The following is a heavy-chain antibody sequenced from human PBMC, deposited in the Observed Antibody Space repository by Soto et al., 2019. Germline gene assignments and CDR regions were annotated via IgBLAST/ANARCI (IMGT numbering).Heavy chain of an antibody. Sequence: QVQLVQSGAEVKKPGASVKVSCKASGYTFTSYFLHWVRQAPGQGLEWMGIINPSGRSTNYAQKFKGXXTXTXXTSTSTVYMELSSLRSEDTAVYYCARDRGGNWFDPWGQGTLVTVSS. CDR2: INPSGRST. J-gene: IGHJ5*02. CDR3: ARDRGGNWFDP. V-gene: IGHV1-46*01. CDR1: GYTFTSYF.